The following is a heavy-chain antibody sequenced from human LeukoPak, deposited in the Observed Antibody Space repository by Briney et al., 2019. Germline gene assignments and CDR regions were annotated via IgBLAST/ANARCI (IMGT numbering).Heavy chain of an antibody. J-gene: IGHJ4*02. CDR2: IWYDGSNK. Sequence: PGGSLRLSCAASGFTFSSYGMHWVRQAPGKGLEWVAVIWYDGSNKYYADSVKGRFTISRDNSKNTLYLQMNSLRAEDTAVYYCARDRITMVRGVVGDYWGQGTLVTVSS. D-gene: IGHD3-10*01. CDR3: ARDRITMVRGVVGDY. V-gene: IGHV3-33*01. CDR1: GFTFSSYG.